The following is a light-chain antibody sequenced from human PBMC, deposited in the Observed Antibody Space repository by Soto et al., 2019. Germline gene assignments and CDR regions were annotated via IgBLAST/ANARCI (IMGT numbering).Light chain of an antibody. Sequence: QSALTQPASVSGSPGQSITISCTGSSSDVGSYNLVSWYQQHPGKAPKLMVYESGKRPSGVSDRFFGSKSGNTASLTISGPQAEDEADYYCCSFARGTTLVFGGGTKLTVL. V-gene: IGLV2-23*01. CDR2: ESG. CDR3: CSFARGTTLV. J-gene: IGLJ3*02. CDR1: SSDVGSYNL.